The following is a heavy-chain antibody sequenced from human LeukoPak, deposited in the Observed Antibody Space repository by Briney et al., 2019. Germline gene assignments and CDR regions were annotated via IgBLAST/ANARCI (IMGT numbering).Heavy chain of an antibody. CDR2: LSPKSGGT. V-gene: IGHV1-2*02. Sequence: ASVKVSYETSVHSLTANYIHCTTHAPRQGRECMSWLSPKSGGTNYAQKFQGRVTMTRDTSNSTAYMDLSSLRSDDTAVYYCARDGMFYYGTDSYYTGGWFDPWGQGTLVTVSS. J-gene: IGHJ5*02. CDR1: VHSLTANY. D-gene: IGHD3-10*01. CDR3: ARDGMFYYGTDSYYTGGWFDP.